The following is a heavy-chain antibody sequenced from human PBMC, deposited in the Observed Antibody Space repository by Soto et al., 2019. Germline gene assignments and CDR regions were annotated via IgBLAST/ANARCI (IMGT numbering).Heavy chain of an antibody. Sequence: SETLSLTCTVSGGSISSDDWGWARQAPRKGLEWIGHLYYRGSTNYNPSLRSRSTISVDASNSQFSLKLNSVTTADTAVYYCARDGREASGMDVWGQGTKVT. J-gene: IGHJ6*02. V-gene: IGHV4-59*01. CDR2: LYYRGST. D-gene: IGHD1-26*01. CDR3: ARDGREASGMDV. CDR1: GGSISSDD.